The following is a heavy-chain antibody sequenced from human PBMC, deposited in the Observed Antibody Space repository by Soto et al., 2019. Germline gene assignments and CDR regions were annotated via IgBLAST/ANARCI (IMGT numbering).Heavy chain of an antibody. J-gene: IGHJ4*02. CDR1: GVTFSRVS. CDR2: ISSGSADT. V-gene: IGHV3-21*01. Sequence: ETLSLTCDVSGVTFSRVSKNWVRQLPRTGLVLVASISSGSADTWYAHSVKSRFIISRDNAQNSLFLQMNTLSPADTAVYYCARVAYWGPGTQVTVSS. CDR3: ARVAY.